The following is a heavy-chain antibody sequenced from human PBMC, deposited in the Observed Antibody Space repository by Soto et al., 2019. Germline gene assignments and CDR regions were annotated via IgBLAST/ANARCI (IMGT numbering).Heavy chain of an antibody. CDR1: GFTFSSYA. V-gene: IGHV3-23*01. CDR3: ATTHGYSYGHGNQQNWFDP. Sequence: XGSLRLSCAASGFTFSSYARSWVRQAPGKGLEWVSAISGSGGSTYYADSVKGRFTVSRDNSKNTLYLQMNSLRAEDTAVYYCATTHGYSYGHGNQQNWFDPWGQGTLVTVSS. J-gene: IGHJ5*02. CDR2: ISGSGGST. D-gene: IGHD5-18*01.